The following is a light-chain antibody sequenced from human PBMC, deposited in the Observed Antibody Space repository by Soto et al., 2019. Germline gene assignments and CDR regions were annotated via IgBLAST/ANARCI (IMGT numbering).Light chain of an antibody. CDR2: GAY. CDR3: QQYKNWPHFT. V-gene: IGKV3-15*01. CDR1: PSVSTK. J-gene: IGKJ3*01. Sequence: EIVMTQSPATLSVSPGERATLSCRASPSVSTKLAWYRHKPGQAPRLLIYGAYTRATGIPARFSGSGSGTEFTLTINSLQSEDFAVYYCQQYKNWPHFTFGPGTPVDIK.